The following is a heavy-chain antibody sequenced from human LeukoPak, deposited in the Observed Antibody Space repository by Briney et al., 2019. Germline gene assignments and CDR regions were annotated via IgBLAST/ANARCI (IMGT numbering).Heavy chain of an antibody. CDR2: ISYDGSNK. J-gene: IGHJ4*02. CDR1: GFTFSSYG. Sequence: GGSLRLSCAASGFTFSSYGMHWVRQAPGKGLEWVAVISYDGSNKYYADSVKGRFTISRDNSKNTLYLQMNSLRAEDTAVYYCAKGPDGTDYWGQETLVTVSS. D-gene: IGHD1-14*01. CDR3: AKGPDGTDY. V-gene: IGHV3-30*18.